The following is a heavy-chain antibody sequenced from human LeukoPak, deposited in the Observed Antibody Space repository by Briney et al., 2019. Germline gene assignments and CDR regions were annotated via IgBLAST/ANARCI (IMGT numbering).Heavy chain of an antibody. V-gene: IGHV1-69*01. CDR1: GGTFSSYA. D-gene: IGHD2-21*02. Sequence: SVKVSCKASGGTFSSYAISWVRQAPGQGLEWTGGIIPIFGTANYAQKFQGRVTITADESTSTAYMELSSLRSEDTAVYYCARERNLAYCGGDCPPDAFDIWGQGTMVTVSS. CDR3: ARERNLAYCGGDCPPDAFDI. CDR2: IIPIFGTA. J-gene: IGHJ3*02.